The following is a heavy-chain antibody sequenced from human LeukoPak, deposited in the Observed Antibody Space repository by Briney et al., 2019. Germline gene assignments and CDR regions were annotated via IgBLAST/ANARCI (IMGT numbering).Heavy chain of an antibody. CDR1: GFTFDDYG. CDR2: INWNGGST. V-gene: IGHV3-20*04. D-gene: IGHD2-21*02. J-gene: IGHJ4*02. Sequence: GGSLRLSCAVSGFTFDDYGMSWVRQVPGKGLEWVSGINWNGGSTGYADSVKGQFTISRDNAKKSVYLKMDNLRGDDTALYYCARDYCGGDCYPFDYWGQGILVTVSS. CDR3: ARDYCGGDCYPFDY.